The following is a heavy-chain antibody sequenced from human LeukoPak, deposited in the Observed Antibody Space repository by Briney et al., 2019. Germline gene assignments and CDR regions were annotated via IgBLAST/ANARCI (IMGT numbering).Heavy chain of an antibody. CDR3: ARDQSSSADWYFDL. V-gene: IGHV4-38-2*02. J-gene: IGHJ2*01. CDR2: IYHSGST. CDR1: GYSISSGYY. Sequence: SETLSLTCTVSGYSISSGYYWGWIRQPPGKGLEWIGSIYHSGSTYYNPSLKSRVTISVDTSKNQFSLKLSSVTAADTAVYYCARDQSSSADWYFDLWGRGTLVTVSS. D-gene: IGHD6-6*01.